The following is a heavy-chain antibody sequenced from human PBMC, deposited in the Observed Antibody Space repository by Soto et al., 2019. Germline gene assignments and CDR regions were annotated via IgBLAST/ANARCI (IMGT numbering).Heavy chain of an antibody. CDR2: IYYSGST. V-gene: IGHV4-39*01. CDR3: ARRDVAAAGVAFDI. J-gene: IGHJ3*02. CDR1: GGSISSSSYY. Sequence: SETLSLTCTVSGGSISSSSYYWGWIRQPPGKGLEWIGSIYYSGSTYYNPSLKSRVTISVDTSKNQFSLKLSSVTAADTAVYYCARRDVAAAGVAFDIWGQGTMVTVSS. D-gene: IGHD6-13*01.